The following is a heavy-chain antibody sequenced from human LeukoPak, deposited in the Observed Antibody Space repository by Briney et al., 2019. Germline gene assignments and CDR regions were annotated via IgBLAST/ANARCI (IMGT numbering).Heavy chain of an antibody. CDR2: IYYSGST. CDR1: TGSVSSYY. V-gene: IGHV4-59*02. D-gene: IGHD3-16*01. CDR3: ARGGGYAYYFDY. J-gene: IGHJ4*02. Sequence: SETLSLTCTVSTGSVSSYYWSWIRQTPGKGLEWIGYIYYSGSTNYNPSFKSRVTISVDTSKNQFSLKLSSVTAADTAVYYCARGGGYAYYFDYWGQGTLVTVSS.